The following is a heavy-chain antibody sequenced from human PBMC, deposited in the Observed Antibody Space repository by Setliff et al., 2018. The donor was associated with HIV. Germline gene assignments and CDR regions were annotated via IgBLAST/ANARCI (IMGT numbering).Heavy chain of an antibody. CDR1: GDAFTSCF. CDR2: INPSDGTT. CDR3: ARASLGYNFWSGFNYGMDV. V-gene: IGHV1-46*01. D-gene: IGHD3-3*01. J-gene: IGHJ6*02. Sequence: ASVKVSCKASGDAFTSCFMHWVRQAPGQGLEYIGIINPSDGTTAYVERFQGRVTMTRNTSISTAYMELSSLRSEGTAVYYCARASLGYNFWSGFNYGMDVWGQGTTVTVSS.